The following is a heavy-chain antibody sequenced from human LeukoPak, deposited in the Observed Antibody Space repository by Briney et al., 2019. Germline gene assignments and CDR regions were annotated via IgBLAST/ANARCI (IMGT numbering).Heavy chain of an antibody. CDR2: IYYSART. Sequence: SETLSLTCTVSGGSISNYYWGWIRQPPGKGLECIGSIYYSARTYYNPSLKSRVTISVDTSKNQFSLKLSSVTAADTAVYYCARVGYSSSIDYWGQGTLVTVSS. CDR3: ARVGYSSSIDY. J-gene: IGHJ4*02. CDR1: GGSISNYY. D-gene: IGHD6-6*01. V-gene: IGHV4-39*07.